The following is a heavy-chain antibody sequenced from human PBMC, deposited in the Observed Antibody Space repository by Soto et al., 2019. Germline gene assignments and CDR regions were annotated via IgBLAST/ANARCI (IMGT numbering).Heavy chain of an antibody. J-gene: IGHJ6*02. CDR2: IIPIFGTA. CDR3: ARDGDTAMVRGYDYYGMDV. V-gene: IGHV1-69*13. CDR1: GGTFSSYA. Sequence: SVKVSCKASGGTFSSYAISWVRKAPGQGLEWMGGIIPIFGTANYAQKFQGRVTITADESTSTAYMELSSLRSEDTAVYYCARDGDTAMVRGYDYYGMDVWGQGTTVTVSS. D-gene: IGHD5-18*01.